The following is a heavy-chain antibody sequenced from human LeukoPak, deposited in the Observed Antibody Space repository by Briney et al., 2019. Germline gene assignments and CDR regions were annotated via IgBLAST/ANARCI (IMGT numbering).Heavy chain of an antibody. V-gene: IGHV3-7*01. CDR3: ARGRRGLYFDY. Sequence: PGGSLRLSCAASGFTFSSYWMSWVRQAPGKGLEWVANIKQDGSEKYYVDSVKGRFTISRDNAKISLYLQMNSLRAEDTAVYYCARGRRGLYFDYWGQGTLVTVSS. D-gene: IGHD3-10*01. CDR2: IKQDGSEK. J-gene: IGHJ4*02. CDR1: GFTFSSYW.